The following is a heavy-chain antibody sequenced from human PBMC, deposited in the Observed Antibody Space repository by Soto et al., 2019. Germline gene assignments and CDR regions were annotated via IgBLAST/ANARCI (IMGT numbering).Heavy chain of an antibody. Sequence: SETLSLTCTVSGGSISSGGYYWSWIRQHPGKGLEWIGYIYYSGSTYYNPSLKSRVTISVDTSKNQFSLKLSSVTAADTAVYYCARDIRIAGDVNWFDPWGQGTLVTVSS. CDR3: ARDIRIAGDVNWFDP. CDR1: GGSISSGGYY. D-gene: IGHD6-13*01. V-gene: IGHV4-31*03. J-gene: IGHJ5*02. CDR2: IYYSGST.